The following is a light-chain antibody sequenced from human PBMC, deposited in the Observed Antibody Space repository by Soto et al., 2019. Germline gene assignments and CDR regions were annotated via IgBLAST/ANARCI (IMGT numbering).Light chain of an antibody. Sequence: EIVLTQSPGTLSLSPGERATLSCRASQTIAGTYLAWYQQKPGQAPRLLLYGASSRATGIPDRFSGSGSGTDFTLTISRLEPEDFAVYYCQQYGSSPYNFRQGTKLEIK. CDR1: QTIAGTY. J-gene: IGKJ2*01. CDR2: GAS. V-gene: IGKV3-20*01. CDR3: QQYGSSPYN.